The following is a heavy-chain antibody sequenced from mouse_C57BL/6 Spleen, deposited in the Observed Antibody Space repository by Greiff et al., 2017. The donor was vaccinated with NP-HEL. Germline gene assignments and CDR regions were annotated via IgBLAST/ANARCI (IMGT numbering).Heavy chain of an antibody. V-gene: IGHV3-6*01. CDR1: GYSITSGYY. Sequence: EVHLVESGPGLVKPSQSLSLTCSVTGYSITSGYYWNWIRQFPGNKLEWMGYISYDGSNNYNPSLKNRISITRDTSKNQFFLKLNSVTTEDTATYYCARGDWDLAYWGQGTLVTVSA. CDR3: ARGDWDLAY. CDR2: ISYDGSN. J-gene: IGHJ3*01. D-gene: IGHD4-1*01.